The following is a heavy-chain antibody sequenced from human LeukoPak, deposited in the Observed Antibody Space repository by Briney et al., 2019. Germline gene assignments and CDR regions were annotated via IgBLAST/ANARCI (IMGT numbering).Heavy chain of an antibody. J-gene: IGHJ4*02. CDR1: GGSISSYY. D-gene: IGHD1-1*01. V-gene: IGHV4-59*01. CDR3: ARRTGTTMSFDY. Sequence: PSETLSLTCTVSGGSISSYYWSWIRQPPGEGLEWIGYIYYSGSTNYNPSLKSRVTISVDTSKNQFSLKLSSVTAADTAVYYCARRTGTTMSFDYWGQGTLVTVSS. CDR2: IYYSGST.